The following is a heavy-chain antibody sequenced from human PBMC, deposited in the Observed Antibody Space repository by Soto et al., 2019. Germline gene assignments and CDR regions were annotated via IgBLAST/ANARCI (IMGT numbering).Heavy chain of an antibody. CDR1: GYTFFSYG. CDR2: ISTYNGNT. V-gene: IGHV1-18*01. CDR3: ARVVNGANFFDY. J-gene: IGHJ4*02. Sequence: QVQLVQSGGEVKKPGASVKVSCKASGYTFFSYGITWVRQAPGQGLEWMGWISTYNGNTNYAQKFQGRVTMTTDTTTRTAYMELRSLRSDDTAVYYCARVVNGANFFDYLGQGTLVTVSS. D-gene: IGHD4-17*01.